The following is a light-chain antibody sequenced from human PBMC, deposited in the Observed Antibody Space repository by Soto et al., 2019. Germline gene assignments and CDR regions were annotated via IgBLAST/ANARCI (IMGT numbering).Light chain of an antibody. V-gene: IGLV1-44*01. Sequence: QYVLTQPPSASGTPGQRVTISCSGSSSNIGSNTVHWYQQLPGTAPKLLIYSNNQRPSGVPDRFSGSKSGTSASLALSGLQSEDEADYYCASWDDSLNGVVVGEGTKVTVL. CDR1: SSNIGSNT. CDR2: SNN. J-gene: IGLJ2*01. CDR3: ASWDDSLNGVV.